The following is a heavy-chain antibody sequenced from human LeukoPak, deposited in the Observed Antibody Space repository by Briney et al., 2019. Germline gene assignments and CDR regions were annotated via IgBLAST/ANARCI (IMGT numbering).Heavy chain of an antibody. V-gene: IGHV3-30*03. CDR2: ISYDGSNK. J-gene: IGHJ6*02. D-gene: IGHD6-13*01. Sequence: GGSLRLSCAASGFTFSSYGMHWVRQAPGKGLEWVAVISYDGSNKYYADSVKGRFTISRDNAKNSLYLQMNSLRAEDTAVYYCARIGGYSSSWYGTPLVGYYYGMDVWGQGTTVTVSS. CDR3: ARIGGYSSSWYGTPLVGYYYGMDV. CDR1: GFTFSSYG.